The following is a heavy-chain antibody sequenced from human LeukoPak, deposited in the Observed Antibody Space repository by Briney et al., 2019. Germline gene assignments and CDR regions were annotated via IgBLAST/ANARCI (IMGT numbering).Heavy chain of an antibody. J-gene: IGHJ4*02. CDR2: IYTRGTS. Sequence: SETLSLTCTVSGGSISSGSYYWSWIRQPAGKGLEWIGRIYTRGTSNYNPSLKSRVTILADTSKNQFSLKLSSVTAADTAVYYCARESVITQYNGSPDYFASWGQGTLLTVSS. V-gene: IGHV4-61*02. CDR1: GGSISSGSYY. D-gene: IGHD1-26*01. CDR3: ARESVITQYNGSPDYFAS.